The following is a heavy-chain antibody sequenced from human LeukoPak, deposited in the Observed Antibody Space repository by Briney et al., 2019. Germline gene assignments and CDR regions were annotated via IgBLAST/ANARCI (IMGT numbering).Heavy chain of an antibody. V-gene: IGHV3-21*01. CDR3: ARAAIFGWFDP. D-gene: IGHD3-9*01. Sequence: GGSLRLSCAASGFTFSSYSMNWGRQVPGKGLEWVSFISSSSSYIYYADSVQGRFTISRDNAKNSLYLQMNSLRAEDTAVYYCARAAIFGWFDPWGQGTLVTVSS. CDR1: GFTFSSYS. CDR2: ISSSSSYI. J-gene: IGHJ5*02.